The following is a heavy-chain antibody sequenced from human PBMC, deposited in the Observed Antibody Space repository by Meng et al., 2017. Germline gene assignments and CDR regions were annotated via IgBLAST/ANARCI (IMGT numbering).Heavy chain of an antibody. J-gene: IGHJ4*02. Sequence: HGWGASPGSGAGTCCSSRALYWRSLRVHYWSPALPAPRQELDSNGEINHIGSNNYDPSLKSRVTIAVGTSKHQFPRKLRSVNDADTAVYYCARRGIAARPFYYWGQGTLVTVSS. CDR2: INHIGSN. CDR3: ARRGIAARPFYY. V-gene: IGHV4-34*01. D-gene: IGHD6-6*01. CDR1: WRSLRVHY.